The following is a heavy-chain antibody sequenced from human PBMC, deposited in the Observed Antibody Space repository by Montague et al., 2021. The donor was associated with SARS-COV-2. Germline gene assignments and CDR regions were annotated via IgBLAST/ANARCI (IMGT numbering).Heavy chain of an antibody. CDR1: GASISSGGYF. CDR3: ARSRDWYLGN. Sequence: SETLSLTCTVSGASISSGGYFWGWIRQPPGKGLEWIASIHIGGTSYLXRSLKSRVTISIDSSKNQFSLNVTSVTAADTAVYFCARSRDWYLGNWGQGTLATVSS. CDR2: IHIGGTS. J-gene: IGHJ4*02. D-gene: IGHD3-9*01. V-gene: IGHV4-39*07.